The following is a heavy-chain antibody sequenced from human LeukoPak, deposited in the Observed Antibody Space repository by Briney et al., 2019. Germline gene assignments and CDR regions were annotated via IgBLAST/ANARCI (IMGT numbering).Heavy chain of an antibody. D-gene: IGHD3-22*01. J-gene: IGHJ4*02. CDR1: GFTFSSYF. Sequence: GGSLRLSCADSGFTFSSYFIHWVRQAPGKGLEWVAVISDDGNNKYFADSVKGRFTISRDNSKNTVYLQMNSLRAEDTAVYFCAGEFITSSNFDSWGPGTLVIVSS. CDR3: AGEFITSSNFDS. CDR2: ISDDGNNK. V-gene: IGHV3-30*04.